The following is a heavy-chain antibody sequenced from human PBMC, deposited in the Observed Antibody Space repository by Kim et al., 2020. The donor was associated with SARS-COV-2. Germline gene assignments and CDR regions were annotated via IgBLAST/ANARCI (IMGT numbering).Heavy chain of an antibody. CDR1: GFTVSSNY. D-gene: IGHD2-15*01. Sequence: GGSLRLSCAASGFTVSSNYMSWVRQAPGKGLEWVSVIYSGGSTYYADSVKGRFTISRDNSKNKLYLQMNSLRAEDTAVYYCARESQYCSGGSCCPTQFDPWGQGTLVTVSS. V-gene: IGHV3-53*01. CDR2: IYSGGST. CDR3: ARESQYCSGGSCCPTQFDP. J-gene: IGHJ5*02.